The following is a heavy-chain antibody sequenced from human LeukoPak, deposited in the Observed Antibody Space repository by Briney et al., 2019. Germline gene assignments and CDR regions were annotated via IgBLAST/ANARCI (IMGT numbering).Heavy chain of an antibody. Sequence: ASVKVSYKASGYTFTSYDINWVRQATGQGLEWMGWMSPQSGNTGYAQKFRGRVTITRNTSISTAYMELSSLRSEDTAVYYCVRGRRSIVVVPAAINNWFDPWGQGTLVTVSS. V-gene: IGHV1-8*03. J-gene: IGHJ5*02. CDR1: GYTFTSYD. CDR2: MSPQSGNT. CDR3: VRGRRSIVVVPAAINNWFDP. D-gene: IGHD2-2*01.